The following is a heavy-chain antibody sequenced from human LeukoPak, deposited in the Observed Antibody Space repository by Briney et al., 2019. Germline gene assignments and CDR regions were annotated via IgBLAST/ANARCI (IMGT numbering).Heavy chain of an antibody. V-gene: IGHV1-18*01. CDR1: GYTFTSYG. Sequence: ASVKVSCTASGYTFTSYGISWVRQAPGQGLEWMGWISAYNGNTNYAQKLQGRATMTTDTSTSTAYMELRSLRSDDTAVYYCTRYSYGLFDYWGQGTLVTVSS. CDR3: TRYSYGLFDY. D-gene: IGHD5-18*01. J-gene: IGHJ4*02. CDR2: ISAYNGNT.